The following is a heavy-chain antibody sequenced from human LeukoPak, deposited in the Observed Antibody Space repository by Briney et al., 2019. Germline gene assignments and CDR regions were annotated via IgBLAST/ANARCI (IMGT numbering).Heavy chain of an antibody. V-gene: IGHV3-7*01. D-gene: IGHD5-24*01. CDR2: IKQDGSEK. Sequence: GGSLRLSRAASGLSISRNWMSWVRQAPGKGLERVANIKQDGSEKYYVDSVKGRFTIYRDNAKNSLYLQMDSLRAEDTAVHYCAREPTMKRWFDNWGQGTLVTVS. CDR1: GLSISRNW. CDR3: AREPTMKRWFDN. J-gene: IGHJ4*02.